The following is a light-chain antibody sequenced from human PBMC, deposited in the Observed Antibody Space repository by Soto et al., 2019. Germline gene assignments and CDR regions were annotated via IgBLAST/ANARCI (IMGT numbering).Light chain of an antibody. CDR1: QSVSSSY. CDR3: QQYGSSXWT. CDR2: GAS. J-gene: IGKJ1*01. Sequence: EIVLTQSPGTLSLSPGERATLSCRASQSVSSSYLAWYQQKPGQAPRLLIYGASSRATGIPDRFSGSESGTDFTLTISRLEPEDFALYYCQQYGSSXWTFGPGTKV. V-gene: IGKV3-20*01.